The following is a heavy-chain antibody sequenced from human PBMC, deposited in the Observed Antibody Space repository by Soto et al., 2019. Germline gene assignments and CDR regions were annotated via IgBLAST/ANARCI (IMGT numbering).Heavy chain of an antibody. CDR1: GFTFSSYA. Sequence: GGSLRLSCAASGFTFSSYAMSWVRQAPGKGLEWVSAISGSGGSTYYADSVKGRFTISRDNSKNTLYLQMNSLRAEDTAVYYCAKGVRGSSTSRIAYWGQGTLVTLSA. V-gene: IGHV3-23*01. J-gene: IGHJ4*02. CDR2: ISGSGGST. CDR3: AKGVRGSSTSRIAY. D-gene: IGHD2-2*01.